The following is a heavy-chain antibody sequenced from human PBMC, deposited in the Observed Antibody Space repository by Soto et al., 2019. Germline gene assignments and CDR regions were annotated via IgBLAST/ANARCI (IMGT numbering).Heavy chain of an antibody. Sequence: EVQLLESGGDLVQPGGSLRLSCAASGFTFSNYAMSWVRQAPGKGLEWVSLICGGGGPTNYADSVKGRFTVSRDNSNNMLFLQMSSLRADDTAVYYCVKDFRVGYDWTHDWGQGTLVTASS. D-gene: IGHD5-12*01. CDR3: VKDFRVGYDWTHD. V-gene: IGHV3-23*01. J-gene: IGHJ4*02. CDR1: GFTFSNYA. CDR2: ICGGGGPT.